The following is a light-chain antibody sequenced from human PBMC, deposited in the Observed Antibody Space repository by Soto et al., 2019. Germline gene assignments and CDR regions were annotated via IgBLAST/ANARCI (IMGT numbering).Light chain of an antibody. CDR2: EVT. V-gene: IGLV2-14*01. CDR3: SSYTSTRTYV. Sequence: QSALTQPASVSGSPGQSIAISCTGTRSDVGAYNYVSWYQQHPGKAPKLMISEVTNRPSGVSDRFSGSKSGNTASLTVSGLQAEDEADYYCSSYTSTRTYVFGTGTKVTVL. CDR1: RSDVGAYNY. J-gene: IGLJ1*01.